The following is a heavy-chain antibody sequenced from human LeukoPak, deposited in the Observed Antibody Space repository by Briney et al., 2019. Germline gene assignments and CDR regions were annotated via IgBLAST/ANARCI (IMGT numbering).Heavy chain of an antibody. J-gene: IGHJ3*02. CDR3: SRVSTSGSYGRFDALHI. Sequence: GSLRLSCRTSGFTFGDYALSWFRQAPGKGLEWVGFIRSKVYGGTTEYAASVKGRVIISRDDSESIAYLQMNSLKIEDTAMYYCSRVSTSGSYGRFDALHIWSQGTMVTVSS. D-gene: IGHD6-19*01. V-gene: IGHV3-49*03. CDR2: IRSKVYGGTT. CDR1: GFTFGDYA.